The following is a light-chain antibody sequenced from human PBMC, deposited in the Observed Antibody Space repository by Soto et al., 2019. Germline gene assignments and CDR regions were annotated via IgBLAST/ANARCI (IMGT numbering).Light chain of an antibody. CDR2: EVS. CDR1: SSDVGAYNH. CDR3: TSYAGTSTHWV. J-gene: IGLJ3*02. V-gene: IGLV2-14*01. Sequence: QSVLTQPASVSGSPGQSIAISCTGTSSDVGAYNHVSWYQQHPGNAPKLITSEVSSRPSGVSDRFSGSKSGNTASLTISGLRTEDEADYYCTSYAGTSTHWVFGGGTKLTVL.